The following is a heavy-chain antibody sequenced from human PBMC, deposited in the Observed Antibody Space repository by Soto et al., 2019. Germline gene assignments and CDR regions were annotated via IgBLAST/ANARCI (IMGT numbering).Heavy chain of an antibody. CDR1: GASTSSRDYY. J-gene: IGHJ4*02. CDR3: ARHNHRDWNRFDS. Sequence: QLQVQGSGPGLVKPSETLSLTCTVPGASTSSRDYYWGWIRQPPGKGLEWIGSIYYTGSTYHNPSLKCRVTMSVDTPWTQFSLKLSSVTAADTAIYYCARHNHRDWNRFDSWGQGTLVTVSS. V-gene: IGHV4-39*01. D-gene: IGHD1-1*01. CDR2: IYYTGST.